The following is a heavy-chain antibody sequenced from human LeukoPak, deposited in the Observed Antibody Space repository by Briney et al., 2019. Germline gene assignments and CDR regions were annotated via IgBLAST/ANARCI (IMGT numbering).Heavy chain of an antibody. D-gene: IGHD5-12*01. CDR3: AKESIVATIGGSAFDY. J-gene: IGHJ4*02. V-gene: IGHV3-43D*03. CDR1: GFTFDDYA. CDR2: ISWDGGST. Sequence: PPGGSLRLSCAASGFTFDDYAMHWVRQAPGKGLEWVSLISWDGGSTYYADSVKGRFTISRDNSKNSLYLQMNSLRAEDTALYYCAKESIVATIGGSAFDYWGQGTLVTVSS.